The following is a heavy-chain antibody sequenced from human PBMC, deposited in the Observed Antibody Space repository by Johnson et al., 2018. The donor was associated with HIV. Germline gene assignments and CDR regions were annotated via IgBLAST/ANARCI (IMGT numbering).Heavy chain of an antibody. CDR3: AKDLSSSLGPGAFDI. V-gene: IGHV3-11*04. Sequence: QVQLVESGGGLVKPGGSLRASCAASGFTFSDYYMSWIRQAPGKGLEWVSYITSTGITVYYAASVKGRFTISRDTAENSLYLQMNSLRVEDTAVYYCAKDLSSSLGPGAFDIWGQGTMVTVSS. J-gene: IGHJ3*02. CDR1: GFTFSDYY. CDR2: ITSTGITV. D-gene: IGHD6-13*01.